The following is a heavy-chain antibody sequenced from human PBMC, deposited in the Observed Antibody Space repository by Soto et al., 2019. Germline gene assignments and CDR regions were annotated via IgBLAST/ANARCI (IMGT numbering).Heavy chain of an antibody. D-gene: IGHD3-22*01. Sequence: QVQLVQSGAEVRKPGSSVKVSCKASGGTFSRHVISWVRQAPGQGLEWMGGIIPIFGTANHAQKFQGRVTIIADESTSTVYMELSSLRSEDTAMYYCARGRGYDSNDYYYAYWGQGTLVIVSS. CDR1: GGTFSRHV. CDR3: ARGRGYDSNDYYYAY. V-gene: IGHV1-69*01. J-gene: IGHJ4*02. CDR2: IIPIFGTA.